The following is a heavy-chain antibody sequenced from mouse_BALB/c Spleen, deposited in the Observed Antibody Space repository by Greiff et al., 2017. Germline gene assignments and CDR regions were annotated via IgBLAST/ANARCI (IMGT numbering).Heavy chain of an antibody. CDR1: GYAFTNYL. CDR2: INPGSGGT. CDR3: ARRGLYGSSPLDY. Sequence: VQLQQSGAELVRPGTSVKVSCKAPGYAFTNYLIEWVKQMPGQGLEWIGVINPGSGGTNYNEKFKGKATLTADKSSSTAYMQLSSLTSDDSAVYFCARRGLYGSSPLDYWGQGTTLTVSS. D-gene: IGHD1-1*01. V-gene: IGHV1-54*01. J-gene: IGHJ2*01.